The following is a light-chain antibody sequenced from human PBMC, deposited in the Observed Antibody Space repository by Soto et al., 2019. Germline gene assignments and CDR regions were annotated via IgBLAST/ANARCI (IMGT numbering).Light chain of an antibody. CDR3: QQSYSTPLIT. J-gene: IGKJ5*01. V-gene: IGKV1-39*01. CDR1: QGIRND. CDR2: AAS. Sequence: DIQMTQSPSSLSASVGDRVTITCRASQGIRNDLGWYQQRPGKAPKLLIYAASSLQSGVPSRFSGSGSGTDFTLTISSLQPEDFATYYCQQSYSTPLITFGQGTRLEIK.